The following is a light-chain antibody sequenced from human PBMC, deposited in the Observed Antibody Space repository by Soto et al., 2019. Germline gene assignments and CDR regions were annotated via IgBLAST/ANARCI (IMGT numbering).Light chain of an antibody. J-gene: IGLJ1*01. V-gene: IGLV1-40*01. CDR3: QSYGTSLSGLYV. CDR2: DSN. Sequence: QLVLTQPPSVSGAPGQRVTISCTGTSSNIGAGQDVHWYRQLPGAAPKFLISDSNNRASGVPDRFSVSKSGASASLAITGLRAEDEGDYFCQSYGTSLSGLYVFGTGTKLTV. CDR1: SSNIGAGQD.